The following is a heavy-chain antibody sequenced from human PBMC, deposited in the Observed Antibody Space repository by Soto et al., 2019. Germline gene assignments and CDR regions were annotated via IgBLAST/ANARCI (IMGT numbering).Heavy chain of an antibody. Sequence: EVQLLESGGGLVQPGGSLRLSCAAAGFDFSSHAMSWVRQAPGKRLEWVSPISGSGGSTYYADSVKGRFTISRDNSKNTLYLQMNSLRVDDTAVYYCAKARGWGLTQYWAHGTQV. CDR1: GFDFSSHA. J-gene: IGHJ4*03. D-gene: IGHD7-27*01. CDR3: AKARGWGLTQY. V-gene: IGHV3-23*01. CDR2: ISGSGGST.